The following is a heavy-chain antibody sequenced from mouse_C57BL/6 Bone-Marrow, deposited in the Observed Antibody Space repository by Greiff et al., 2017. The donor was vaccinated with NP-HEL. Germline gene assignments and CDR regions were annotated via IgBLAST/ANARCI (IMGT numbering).Heavy chain of an antibody. CDR1: GYTFTDYN. V-gene: IGHV1-18*01. CDR2: INPNNGGT. CDR3: ARGAYYSNYYWYIDV. D-gene: IGHD2-5*01. J-gene: IGHJ1*03. Sequence: VQLQQSGPELVKPGASVKIPCKASGYTFTDYNMDWVKQSHGKSLEWIGDINPNNGGTIYNQKFKGKATLTVDKSSSTAYMELRSLTSEDTAVYYCARGAYYSNYYWYIDVWGTGTTVTVSS.